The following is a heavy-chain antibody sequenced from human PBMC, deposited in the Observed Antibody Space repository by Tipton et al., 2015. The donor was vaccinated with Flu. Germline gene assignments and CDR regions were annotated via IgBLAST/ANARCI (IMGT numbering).Heavy chain of an antibody. CDR3: ARGRGVVVPAAHLPTLINYFDY. J-gene: IGHJ4*02. CDR2: INHSGST. CDR1: GFTFSSYA. D-gene: IGHD2-2*01. Sequence: LRLSCAASGFTFSSYAMSWVRQPPGKGLEWIGEINHSGSTNYNPSLKSRVTISVDTSKNQFSLKLSSVTAADTAVYYCARGRGVVVPAAHLPTLINYFDYWGQGTLVTVSS. V-gene: IGHV4-34*01.